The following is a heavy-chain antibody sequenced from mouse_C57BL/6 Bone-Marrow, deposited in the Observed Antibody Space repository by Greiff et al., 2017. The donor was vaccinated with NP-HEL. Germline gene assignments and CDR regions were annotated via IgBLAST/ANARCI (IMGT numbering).Heavy chain of an antibody. CDR1: GYTFTSYW. CDR2: IHPNSGST. V-gene: IGHV1-64*01. J-gene: IGHJ4*01. Sequence: VQLQQPGAELVKPGASVKLSCKASGYTFTSYWMHWVKQRPGQGLEWIGMIHPNSGSTNYNEKFKSKATLTVDKSSSTAYMQLSSLTSEDSAVYYCARHGGSHNAMDYWGQGTTLTVSS. CDR3: ARHGGSHNAMDY. D-gene: IGHD1-1*02.